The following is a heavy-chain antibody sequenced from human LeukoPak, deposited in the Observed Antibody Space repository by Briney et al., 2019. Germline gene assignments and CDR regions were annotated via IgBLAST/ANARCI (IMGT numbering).Heavy chain of an antibody. CDR1: GFPFSDYA. CDR2: ISPSASHR. D-gene: IGHD5-18*01. CDR3: VKDRFGSFDP. V-gene: IGHV3-23*01. Sequence: GGSLRLSCAASGFPFSDYAMTWVRQAPGKGLEWVPAISPSASHRYYADFVGGRFTISRDNSKNTLDLQMSSLRAEDTAVYYCVKDRFGSFDPWGQGTLVTVSS. J-gene: IGHJ5*02.